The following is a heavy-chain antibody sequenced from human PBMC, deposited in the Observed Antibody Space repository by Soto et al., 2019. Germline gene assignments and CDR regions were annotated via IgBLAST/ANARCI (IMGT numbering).Heavy chain of an antibody. J-gene: IGHJ5*02. Sequence: QVQLVQSGAEVKKPGSSVKVSCKASGGTFSTYTITWVRQAPGQGLEWMGRIIPIIGIINYAQKFQGRVTITADKFTGTAYMELTRLRSDDTAVYYCPADPDSHYTDSHASSYPWGQGTLVTVSS. CDR1: GGTFSTYT. D-gene: IGHD3-22*01. CDR2: IIPIIGII. CDR3: PADPDSHYTDSHASSYP. V-gene: IGHV1-69*02.